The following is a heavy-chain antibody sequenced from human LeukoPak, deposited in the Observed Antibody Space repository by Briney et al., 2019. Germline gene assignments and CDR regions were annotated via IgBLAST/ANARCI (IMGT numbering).Heavy chain of an antibody. CDR2: IGSRGNSV. Sequence: GGSLRLSCAASGFTFSDYYMSWIRQAPGKGLEWVSYIGSRGNSVYYADSVKGRFTISRDNAKNSLYLQMNSLRAEDTAIYYCARVSSSSLFDYWGQGILVTVSS. CDR1: GFTFSDYY. V-gene: IGHV3-11*04. D-gene: IGHD6-13*01. J-gene: IGHJ4*02. CDR3: ARVSSSSLFDY.